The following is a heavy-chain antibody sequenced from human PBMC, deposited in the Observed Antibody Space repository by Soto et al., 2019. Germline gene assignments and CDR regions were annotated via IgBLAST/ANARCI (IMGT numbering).Heavy chain of an antibody. J-gene: IGHJ1*01. CDR2: IYSGGST. CDR3: ARDGYDSSGYYPEYFQH. CDR1: GFTVSSNY. D-gene: IGHD3-22*01. Sequence: EVQLVESGGGLVQPGGSLRLSCAASGFTVSSNYMSWVRQAPGKGLEWVSVIYSGGSTYYADSVKGRFTISRDNSKNTLYLPMNSLRAEDTAVYYCARDGYDSSGYYPEYFQHWGQGTLVTVSS. V-gene: IGHV3-66*01.